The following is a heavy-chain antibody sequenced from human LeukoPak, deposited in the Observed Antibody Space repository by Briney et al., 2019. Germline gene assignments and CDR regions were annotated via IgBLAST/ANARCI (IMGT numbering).Heavy chain of an antibody. CDR1: GFTVSSYY. CDR3: ARSLDLYSDY. V-gene: IGHV3-53*01. CDR2: IYSGGST. J-gene: IGHJ4*02. Sequence: GGSLRLSCAASGFTVSSYYMTWVRQAPGKGLEWVSVIYSGGSTYYADSVKGRFTISRDKSKNTLYLQMYSLRAANTAVYYCARSLDLYSDYWGQGTLVTVSS.